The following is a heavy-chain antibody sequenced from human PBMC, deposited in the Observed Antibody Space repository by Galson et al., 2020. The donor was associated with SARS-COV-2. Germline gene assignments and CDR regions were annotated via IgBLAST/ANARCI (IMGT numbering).Heavy chain of an antibody. CDR1: GYTLTGYY. V-gene: IGHV1-2*02. Sequence: ASVKVSCKASGYTLTGYYMHWVRQAPGQGLEWMGWINPNSGGTNYAQKFQGRVTMTRDTSISTAYMELSRLRSDDTAVYYCARDNSSGWYVSRAFWDYWGQGTLVTVSS. J-gene: IGHJ4*02. CDR2: INPNSGGT. D-gene: IGHD6-19*01. CDR3: ARDNSSGWYVSRAFWDY.